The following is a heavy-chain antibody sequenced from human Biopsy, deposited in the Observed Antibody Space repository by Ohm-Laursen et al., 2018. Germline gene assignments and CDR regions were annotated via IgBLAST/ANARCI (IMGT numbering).Heavy chain of an antibody. D-gene: IGHD1-26*01. Sequence: SQTLSLTCAVDGGSFSGYDWTWIRQPPGKGLEWIGYFRFEDRTSYNSSLKSRVTISADTSKNQFSLRLSSVTAADTAVYYCALGGGSYVNFDYWGQGTLVTVSS. V-gene: IGHV4-59*01. CDR1: GGSFSGYD. CDR3: ALGGGSYVNFDY. CDR2: FRFEDRT. J-gene: IGHJ4*02.